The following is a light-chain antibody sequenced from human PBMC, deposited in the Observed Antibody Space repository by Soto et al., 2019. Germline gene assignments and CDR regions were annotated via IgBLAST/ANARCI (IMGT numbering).Light chain of an antibody. Sequence: QSALTQPPSASGSPGQSVTISCTGTTTDVGGYDLVYWYQQHPGKAPKVIIYEVTKRPSGVPDRFFGSKSGSTASLTVSGLQAEDEAVYYCCSYTVGDTVVFGGGTKLTVL. CDR2: EVT. CDR1: TTDVGGYDL. CDR3: CSYTVGDTVV. V-gene: IGLV2-8*01. J-gene: IGLJ2*01.